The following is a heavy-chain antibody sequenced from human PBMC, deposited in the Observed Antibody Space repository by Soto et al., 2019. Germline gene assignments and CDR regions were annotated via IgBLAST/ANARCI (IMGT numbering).Heavy chain of an antibody. V-gene: IGHV4-61*01. D-gene: IGHD3-22*01. Sequence: ETLSLTCTVSGGSVSSGSYYWSWIRQPPGKGLEWIGYIYYTGGTNYNPSLKSRVTISVDTSKNQFSLKLSSATAADTAVYYCARCLYYYDSKAVYFDYWGQGTLVTVSS. CDR3: ARCLYYYDSKAVYFDY. CDR2: IYYTGGT. J-gene: IGHJ4*02. CDR1: GGSVSSGSYY.